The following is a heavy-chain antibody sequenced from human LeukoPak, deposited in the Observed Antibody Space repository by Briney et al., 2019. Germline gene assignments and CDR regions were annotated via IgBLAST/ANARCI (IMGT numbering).Heavy chain of an antibody. CDR3: ARGLRDNSGREYFQH. J-gene: IGHJ1*01. CDR2: MNPNSGNT. D-gene: IGHD3-22*01. Sequence: ASVKVSCKASGYTFTSYDISWVRQAAGQGLEWMGWMNPNSGNTGYAQKLKGRVTMTGNTSTNTASMELSSRRSEDTAVYYCARGLRDNSGREYFQHWGQGTLVTVSS. CDR1: GYTFTSYD. V-gene: IGHV1-8*01.